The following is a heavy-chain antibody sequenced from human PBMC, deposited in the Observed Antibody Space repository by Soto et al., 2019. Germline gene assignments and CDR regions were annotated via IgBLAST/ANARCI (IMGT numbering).Heavy chain of an antibody. V-gene: IGHV4-31*03. D-gene: IGHD3-22*01. CDR1: DGSISSGGYY. CDR3: ARGTHHNYYDSSGGYFQH. J-gene: IGHJ1*01. CDR2: IYYSGST. Sequence: PSATLSLTCTVSDGSISSGGYYWSWIRQHPGKCLEWIGYIYYSGSTYYNPSLKSRVTISVDTSKNQFSLKLSSVTAADTAVYYCARGTHHNYYDSSGGYFQHWGQGTLVTVSS.